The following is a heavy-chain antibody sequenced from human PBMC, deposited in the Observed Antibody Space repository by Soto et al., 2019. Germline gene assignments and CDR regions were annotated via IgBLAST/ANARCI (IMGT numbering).Heavy chain of an antibody. CDR2: INHSGSN. Sequence: SETLSLTFAVYGGSFSGYYWSWIRQPPGKGLEWIGEINHSGSNNYNPTLKSRVTISVDTSKNQFSLKLSSVTAADTAVYYCARGARAAAGNKRYYFDYWGQGTLVTVSS. D-gene: IGHD6-13*01. V-gene: IGHV4-34*01. CDR3: ARGARAAAGNKRYYFDY. CDR1: GGSFSGYY. J-gene: IGHJ4*02.